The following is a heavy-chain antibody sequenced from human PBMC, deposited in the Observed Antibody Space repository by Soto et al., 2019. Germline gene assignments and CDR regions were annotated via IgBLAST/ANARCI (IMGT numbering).Heavy chain of an antibody. D-gene: IGHD2-2*01. Sequence: PSETLSLTCTVSGGSLSNNSWSWIRQPPGKGLEWIGYMYHSGSTYYNPSLKSRVTISIDRSKNQFSLKLSSVTAADTAVYYCARVPDYWGQGILVTVSS. CDR2: MYHSGST. CDR1: GGSLSNNS. CDR3: ARVPDY. V-gene: IGHV4-30-2*01. J-gene: IGHJ4*02.